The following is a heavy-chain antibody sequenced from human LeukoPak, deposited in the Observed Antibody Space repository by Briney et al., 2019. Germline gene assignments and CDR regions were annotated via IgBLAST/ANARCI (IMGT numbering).Heavy chain of an antibody. CDR1: GYTFTGYF. J-gene: IGHJ4*02. V-gene: IGHV1-2*02. Sequence: TSVKLSCKASGYTFTGYFMHLVRHAPGPGIEWMGWINPNSGGTNYAQKFQGRVTMTRDTSISTAYMELSRLRSDDTAVYYCASGLVSSGWWWGQGTLVTVSS. D-gene: IGHD6-19*01. CDR3: ASGLVSSGWW. CDR2: INPNSGGT.